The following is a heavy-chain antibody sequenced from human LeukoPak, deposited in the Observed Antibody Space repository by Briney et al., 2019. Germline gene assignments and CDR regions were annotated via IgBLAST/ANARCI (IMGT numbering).Heavy chain of an antibody. CDR1: GGSISSGGYY. J-gene: IGHJ5*02. Sequence: SETLSHTCTVSGGSISSGGYYWSWIRQHPGKGLEWIGYIYYSGSTYYNQSLKSRVTISVDTSKNQFSLKLSSVTAADTAVYYCARDPGGITGSSKWFDPWGQGTLVTVSS. CDR3: ARDPGGITGSSKWFDP. V-gene: IGHV4-31*03. D-gene: IGHD1-20*01. CDR2: IYYSGST.